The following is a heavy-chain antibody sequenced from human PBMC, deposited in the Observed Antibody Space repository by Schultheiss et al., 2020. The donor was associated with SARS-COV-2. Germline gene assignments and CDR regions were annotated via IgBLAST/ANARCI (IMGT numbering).Heavy chain of an antibody. Sequence: GGSLRLSCAASGFTFSSYEMNWVRQAPGKGLEWVSSISSSSSYIYYAYSVKGRFTISRDNAKNSLYLQMNSLRAEDTAVYYCARDDKLLGDAFDIWGQGTMVTVSS. V-gene: IGHV3-21*01. J-gene: IGHJ3*02. CDR1: GFTFSSYE. D-gene: IGHD2-15*01. CDR3: ARDDKLLGDAFDI. CDR2: ISSSSSYI.